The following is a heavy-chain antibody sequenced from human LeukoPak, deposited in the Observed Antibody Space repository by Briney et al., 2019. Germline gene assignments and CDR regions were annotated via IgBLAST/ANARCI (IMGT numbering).Heavy chain of an antibody. D-gene: IGHD3-10*01. Sequence: PGGSLRLSCAASGFTFSSYAMHWVRQAPGKGLEWVAVISYDGSNKYYADSVKGRFTISRDNSKNTLYLQMNSLRAEDTAVYYCAREEHIGYGSGSYDAFDIWGQGTMVTASS. CDR2: ISYDGSNK. J-gene: IGHJ3*02. CDR1: GFTFSSYA. V-gene: IGHV3-30*04. CDR3: AREEHIGYGSGSYDAFDI.